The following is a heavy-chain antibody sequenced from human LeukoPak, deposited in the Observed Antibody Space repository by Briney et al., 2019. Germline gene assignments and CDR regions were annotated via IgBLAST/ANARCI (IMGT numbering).Heavy chain of an antibody. D-gene: IGHD1-26*01. V-gene: IGHV4-34*01. CDR2: INHSGST. CDR1: GGPFSGYY. J-gene: IGHJ6*03. CDR3: ARGLAWELPQHYYYYMDV. Sequence: SETLSLTCAVYGGPFSGYYWSWIRQPPGKGLEWIGEINHSGSTNYNPSLKSRVTISLETPKNQFYLKLSSVTAADTAVYYCARGLAWELPQHYYYYMDVWGEGTTVTVSS.